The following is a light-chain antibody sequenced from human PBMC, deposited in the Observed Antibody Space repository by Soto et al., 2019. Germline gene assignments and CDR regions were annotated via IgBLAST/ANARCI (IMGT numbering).Light chain of an antibody. V-gene: IGKV3-20*01. J-gene: IGKJ1*01. CDR3: QQYGSSPWT. Sequence: EVVMTQSPAILSVSPGERATLSCRATQSVDTNLAWYQQKPGQAPRLLIYGVSTRATGIPARFSGSGSGTDFTLTISRLEPEDFAVYYCQQYGSSPWTFGQGTKVDI. CDR1: QSVDTN. CDR2: GVS.